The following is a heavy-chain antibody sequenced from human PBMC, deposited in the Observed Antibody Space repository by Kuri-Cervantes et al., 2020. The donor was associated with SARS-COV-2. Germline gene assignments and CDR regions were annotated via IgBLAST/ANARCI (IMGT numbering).Heavy chain of an antibody. V-gene: IGHV3-23*01. Sequence: LSLTCAASGFTFSSYAMSWVRQAPGKGLEWVSAISGSGGSTYYADSVRGRFTISRDNSKNTLYLQMNSLRAEDTAVYYCAKDLGDYGMDVWGQGTTVTVSS. CDR1: GFTFSSYA. J-gene: IGHJ6*02. D-gene: IGHD3-16*01. CDR3: AKDLGDYGMDV. CDR2: ISGSGGST.